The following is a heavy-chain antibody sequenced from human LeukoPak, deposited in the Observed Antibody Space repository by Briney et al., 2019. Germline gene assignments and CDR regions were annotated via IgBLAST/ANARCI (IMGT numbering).Heavy chain of an antibody. Sequence: SETLSLTCTVSGGSISSYYWSWIRQPAGKGLERIGRIYTSGSTNYNPSLKSRVTMSVDTSKNQFSLKLSSVTAADTAVYYCARDYYYDSSGYLGSIGAFDIWGQGTMVTVSS. CDR2: IYTSGST. V-gene: IGHV4-4*07. J-gene: IGHJ3*02. D-gene: IGHD3-22*01. CDR3: ARDYYYDSSGYLGSIGAFDI. CDR1: GGSISSYY.